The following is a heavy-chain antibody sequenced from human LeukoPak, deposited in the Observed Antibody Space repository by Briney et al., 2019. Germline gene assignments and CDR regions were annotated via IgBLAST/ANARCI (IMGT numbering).Heavy chain of an antibody. Sequence: GRSLRLSCEASGFTFSNYGIHWVRRTPGKGLEWVAAISSDGVEKHYADSVKGRFTISRDNSKSTVYLQMNSLRAEDTALYYCAREGHYDILTGYSPLEYYFYYMDVWGKGTTVTVSS. CDR2: ISSDGVEK. V-gene: IGHV3-30*04. CDR3: AREGHYDILTGYSPLEYYFYYMDV. J-gene: IGHJ6*03. D-gene: IGHD3-9*01. CDR1: GFTFSNYG.